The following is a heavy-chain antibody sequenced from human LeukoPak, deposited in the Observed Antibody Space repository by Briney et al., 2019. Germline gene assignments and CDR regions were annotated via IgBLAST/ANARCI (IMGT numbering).Heavy chain of an antibody. J-gene: IGHJ3*02. D-gene: IGHD1-26*01. Sequence: SETLSLTCGVSGGSISGTNWWSWVRQPPGQGLEWIGEISLAGQTNYNPSLKSRVTISVDTSKNQFSLKLSSVTAADTAVYYCARSSRRIVGATRAFDIWGQGTMVTVSS. CDR2: ISLAGQT. V-gene: IGHV4-4*02. CDR1: GGSISGTNW. CDR3: ARSSRRIVGATRAFDI.